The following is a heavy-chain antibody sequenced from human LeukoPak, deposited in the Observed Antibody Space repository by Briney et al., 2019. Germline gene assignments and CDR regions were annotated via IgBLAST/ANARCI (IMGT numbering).Heavy chain of an antibody. CDR2: IKQDGSEK. D-gene: IGHD6-19*01. J-gene: IGHJ3*02. CDR3: ARVPIDSSGWYVAFDI. V-gene: IGHV3-7*01. CDR1: GFTFSSYW. Sequence: PGGSLRLSCAASGFTFSSYWMNWVRQASGKGLEWVANIKQDGSEKYYVDSVKGRFTISRDNAKNSLYLQMNSLRAEDTAVYYCARVPIDSSGWYVAFDIWGQGTMVNVSS.